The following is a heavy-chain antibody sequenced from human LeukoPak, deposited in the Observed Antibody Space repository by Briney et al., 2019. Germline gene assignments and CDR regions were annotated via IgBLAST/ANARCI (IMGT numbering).Heavy chain of an antibody. CDR3: AKDTTGYYYGMDV. CDR2: ISWNSGSI. Sequence: GGSLRLSCAASGFTFDDYAMHWVRQAPGKGLEWVSGISWNSGSIEYADSVKGRFTISRDNAKNSLYLQMNSLRAEDTALYYCAKDTTGYYYGMDVWGQGTTVTVSS. J-gene: IGHJ6*02. V-gene: IGHV3-9*01. D-gene: IGHD4-17*01. CDR1: GFTFDDYA.